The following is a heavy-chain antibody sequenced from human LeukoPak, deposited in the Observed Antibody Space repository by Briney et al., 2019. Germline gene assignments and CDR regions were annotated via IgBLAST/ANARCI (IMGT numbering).Heavy chain of an antibody. CDR3: AKDTSPDYGDYFGYSQH. D-gene: IGHD4-17*01. V-gene: IGHV3-43*02. CDR2: ISGDGGST. CDR1: GFTFDDYA. Sequence: GGSLRLSCAASGFTFDDYAMHWVRQAPGKGLEWVSLISGDGGSTYYADSVKGRFTISRDNSKNSLYLQMNSLRTEDTALYYCAKDTSPDYGDYFGYSQHWGQGTLVTVSS. J-gene: IGHJ1*01.